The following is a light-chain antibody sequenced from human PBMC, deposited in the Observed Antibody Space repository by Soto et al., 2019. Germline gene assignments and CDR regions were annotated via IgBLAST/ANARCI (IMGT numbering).Light chain of an antibody. J-gene: IGKJ4*01. V-gene: IGKV3-20*01. CDR1: QSVSSNN. CDR2: GAS. CDR3: QQYINWPPLT. Sequence: EIVLTQSPGTLSLSPGERATLSCRASQSVSSNNLAWYQQRPGQAPRVVIYGASTRATGIPERFSGSGSGTDFTLTISRLEPEDFAVYYCQQYINWPPLTFGGGTKVEIK.